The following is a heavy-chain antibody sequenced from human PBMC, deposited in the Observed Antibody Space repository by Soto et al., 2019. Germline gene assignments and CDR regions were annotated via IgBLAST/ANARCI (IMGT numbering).Heavy chain of an antibody. Sequence: PSETLSLTCTVSGDSVSSNSWWSWVRQPPGKGLEWIGEIHHSGSTNYNSSLTSRVSISIDKSKNQFSLNLYSVTAAGAAVFYCARDPRGYGMDVWGQGTTVTVSS. J-gene: IGHJ6*02. CDR1: GDSVSSNSW. V-gene: IGHV4-4*02. CDR2: IHHSGST. CDR3: ARDPRGYGMDV.